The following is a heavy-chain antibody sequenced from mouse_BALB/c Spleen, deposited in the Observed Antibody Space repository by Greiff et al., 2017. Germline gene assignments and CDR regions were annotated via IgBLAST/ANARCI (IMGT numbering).Heavy chain of an antibody. J-gene: IGHJ1*01. CDR1: GYTFTSYV. D-gene: IGHD3-1*01. Sequence: VHVKQSGPELVKPGASVKMSCKASGYTFTSYVMHWVKQKPGQGLEWIGYINPYNDGTKYNEKFKGKATLTSDKSSSTAYMELSSLTSEDSAVYYCAREGLSYWYFDVWGAGTTVTVSS. CDR2: INPYNDGT. CDR3: AREGLSYWYFDV. V-gene: IGHV1-14*01.